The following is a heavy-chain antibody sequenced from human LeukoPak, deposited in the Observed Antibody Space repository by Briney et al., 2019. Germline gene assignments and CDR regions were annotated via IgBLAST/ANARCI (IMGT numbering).Heavy chain of an antibody. Sequence: SETLSLTCTVSGGSISSYYWSWIRQPAGKGLEWIGRIYTSGSTNYNPSLESRVTMSVDTSKNQFSLKLSSVTAADTAVYYCAREPVAVAGIPTWFDPWGQGTLVTVSS. CDR3: AREPVAVAGIPTWFDP. J-gene: IGHJ5*02. D-gene: IGHD6-19*01. V-gene: IGHV4-4*07. CDR2: IYTSGST. CDR1: GGSISSYY.